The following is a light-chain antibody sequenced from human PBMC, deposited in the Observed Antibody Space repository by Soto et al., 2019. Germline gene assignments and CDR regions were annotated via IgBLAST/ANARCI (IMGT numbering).Light chain of an antibody. CDR1: QSVSSY. Sequence: EIVLTQYPATLSVSPGDRATLSCRASQSVSSYLAWYQQKPGQAPRLLIYDASNRATGIPARFSGSGSGTDFTLTISSLEPEDFAVYYCQQRSNWSLTFGGGTKVDIK. CDR2: DAS. CDR3: QQRSNWSLT. V-gene: IGKV3-11*01. J-gene: IGKJ4*01.